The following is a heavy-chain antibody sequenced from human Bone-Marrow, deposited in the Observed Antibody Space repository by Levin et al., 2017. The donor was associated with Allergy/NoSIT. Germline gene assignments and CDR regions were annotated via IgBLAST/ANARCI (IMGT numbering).Heavy chain of an antibody. D-gene: IGHD3-3*01. J-gene: IGHJ4*02. CDR3: ARDRLYYDFWSGYYSDKYYFDY. CDR1: GFTFSSYW. Sequence: SCAASGFTFSSYWMHWVRQAPGKGLVWVSRINSDGSSTSYADSVKGRFTISRDNAKNTLYLQMNSLRAEDTAVYYCARDRLYYDFWSGYYSDKYYFDYWGQGTLVTVSS. CDR2: INSDGSST. V-gene: IGHV3-74*01.